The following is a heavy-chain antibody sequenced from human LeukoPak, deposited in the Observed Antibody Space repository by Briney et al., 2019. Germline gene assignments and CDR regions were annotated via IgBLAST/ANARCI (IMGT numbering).Heavy chain of an antibody. CDR3: ARIPLGYSGAYYFDY. D-gene: IGHD5-12*01. CDR1: PGSISGPIRSYY. CDR2: ISSSGSV. Sequence: SETLSLTCTVYPGSISGPIRSYYSSWLRHPPGKGLAWLGYISSSGSVNDNPSLRSRVTISVDTSKNQFFLNLSSVSAADTAVYYCARIPLGYSGAYYFDYWGQGTLVTVSP. V-gene: IGHV4-4*09. J-gene: IGHJ4*02.